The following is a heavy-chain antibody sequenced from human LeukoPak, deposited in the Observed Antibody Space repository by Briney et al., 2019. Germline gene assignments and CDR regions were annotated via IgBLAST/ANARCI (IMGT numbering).Heavy chain of an antibody. V-gene: IGHV3-9*01. CDR3: AKDLNYYDSTDAFDI. CDR1: GFTFSSYA. D-gene: IGHD3-22*01. J-gene: IGHJ3*02. CDR2: ISWNSGSI. Sequence: GGSLRLSCAASGFTFSSYAMSWVRQGPGKGLEWVSGISWNSGSIGYADSVKGRFTISRDNAKNSLYLQMNSLRAEDTALYYCAKDLNYYDSTDAFDIWGQGTMVTVSS.